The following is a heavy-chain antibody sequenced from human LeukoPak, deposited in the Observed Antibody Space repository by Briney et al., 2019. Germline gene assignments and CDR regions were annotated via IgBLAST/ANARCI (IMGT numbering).Heavy chain of an antibody. CDR2: IIPIFGTS. J-gene: IGHJ4*02. CDR3: ARYYSGWYYFDY. D-gene: IGHD6-19*01. Sequence: SVKVSCKASGYTFTSYAMNWVRQAPGQGLEWMGWIIPIFGTSNYAQKFQGRVTITADESTSTAYMELSSLRSEDTAVYYCARYYSGWYYFDYWGQGTLVTVSS. V-gene: IGHV1-69*13. CDR1: GYTFTSYA.